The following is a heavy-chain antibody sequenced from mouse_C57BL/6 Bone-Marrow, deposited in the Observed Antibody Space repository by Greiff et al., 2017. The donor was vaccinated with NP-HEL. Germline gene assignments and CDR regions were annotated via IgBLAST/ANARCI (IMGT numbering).Heavy chain of an antibody. Sequence: VKLQQSGAELVRPGASVKLSCKASGYTFTDYYINWVKQRPGQGLEWIARIYPGSGNTYYNEKFKGKATLTAEKSSSTAYMQLSSLTSEDSAVYFCARRGNYSNSWFAYWGQGTLVTVSA. V-gene: IGHV1-76*01. CDR3: ARRGNYSNSWFAY. CDR1: GYTFTDYY. D-gene: IGHD2-5*01. CDR2: IYPGSGNT. J-gene: IGHJ3*01.